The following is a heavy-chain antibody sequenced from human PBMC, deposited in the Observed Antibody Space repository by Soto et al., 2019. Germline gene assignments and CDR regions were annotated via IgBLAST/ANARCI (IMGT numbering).Heavy chain of an antibody. Sequence: GESLKISCKGSGYSFTSYWISWVGQMPGKGLEWMGRIDPSDSYTNYSPSFQGHVTISADKSISTSYLQWSSLKASDTAMYYCARRATASRYGMDVWGQGTTVTVSS. CDR3: ARRATASRYGMDV. V-gene: IGHV5-10-1*01. CDR1: GYSFTSYW. J-gene: IGHJ6*02. CDR2: IDPSDSYT. D-gene: IGHD1-26*01.